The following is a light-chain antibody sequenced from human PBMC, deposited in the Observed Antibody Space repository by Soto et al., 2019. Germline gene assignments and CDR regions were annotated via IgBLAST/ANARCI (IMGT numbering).Light chain of an antibody. J-gene: IGKJ2*01. CDR2: DAS. Sequence: DIQMTQSPSSLSASVGDRVTITCQASQHISKNLNWYQQKPGKAPKLLIYDASNLETGVPSRFSGSGSGTDFTFTISSLQPEDIATYYCQQYDNLPGYTFGQGTTLEIK. CDR1: QHISKN. CDR3: QQYDNLPGYT. V-gene: IGKV1-33*01.